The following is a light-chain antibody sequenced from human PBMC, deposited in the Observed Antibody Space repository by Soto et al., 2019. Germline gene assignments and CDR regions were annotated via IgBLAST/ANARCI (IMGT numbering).Light chain of an antibody. CDR1: QVMSSW. Sequence: DIQMTQSPSSVSAAVGERVTITCRASQVMSSWLAWYQQKPGKAPKLLIFAASTLQSGVPSRFSGSGSRTHFTLTISSLQPEDAATYYCQKYNTAPYTFGQGTRLEIK. J-gene: IGKJ5*01. CDR3: QKYNTAPYT. V-gene: IGKV1-12*01. CDR2: AAS.